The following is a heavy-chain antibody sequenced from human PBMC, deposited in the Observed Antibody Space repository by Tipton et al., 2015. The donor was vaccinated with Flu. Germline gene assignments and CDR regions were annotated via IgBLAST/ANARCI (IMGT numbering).Heavy chain of an antibody. CDR1: GFTFSSYE. J-gene: IGHJ4*02. Sequence: SLRLSCAASGFTFSSYEMNWVRQAPGKGLEWLSYISSSGTTTSYADSVRGRFTISRDNAKNSLYLQMNSLRGEDTAVYYCTRARGGSCSGGSCYSNYFDYWGQGTLVTVSS. CDR2: ISSSGTTT. CDR3: TRARGGSCSGGSCYSNYFDY. D-gene: IGHD2-15*01. V-gene: IGHV3-48*03.